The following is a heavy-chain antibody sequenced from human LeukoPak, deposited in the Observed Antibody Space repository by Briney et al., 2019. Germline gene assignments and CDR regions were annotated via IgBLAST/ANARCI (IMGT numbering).Heavy chain of an antibody. Sequence: GGSLRLSCAASGFTFSSYGMSWVRQAPGKGLEWVSAISGSGGSTYYAGSVKGRFTISRDNSKNTLYLQMNSLRAEDTAVYYCAKKAHYDAYAKYFDYWGQGTLVTVSS. CDR2: ISGSGGST. J-gene: IGHJ4*02. CDR3: AKKAHYDAYAKYFDY. D-gene: IGHD4-17*01. CDR1: GFTFSSYG. V-gene: IGHV3-23*01.